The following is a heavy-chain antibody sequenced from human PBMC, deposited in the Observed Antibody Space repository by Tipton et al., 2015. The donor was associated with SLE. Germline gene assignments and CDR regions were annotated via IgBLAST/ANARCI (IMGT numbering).Heavy chain of an antibody. CDR1: GYTFSVYF. CDR2: VYPTNGDT. D-gene: IGHD1-14*01. J-gene: IGHJ4*02. V-gene: IGHV1-2*02. CDR3: VRENNIYDF. Sequence: QLVQSGAEVKKPGASVKVSCETSGYTFSVYFIHWVRQAPGQGLEWMGWVYPTNGDTRYAEKFQGRVTMTRDTSVNTVYLELNRLRSDDTATYFCVRENNIYDFWGQGTLVTVSS.